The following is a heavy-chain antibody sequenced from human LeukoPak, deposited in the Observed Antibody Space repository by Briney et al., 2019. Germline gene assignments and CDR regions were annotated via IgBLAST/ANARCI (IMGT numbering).Heavy chain of an antibody. J-gene: IGHJ3*02. CDR2: ITTYGDRT. CDR1: GFTFSSYA. Sequence: GGSLRLSCAASGFTFSSYAMHWVRQPPGKGLEYVSSITTYGDRTDYANSVRGRFTISRDNSKNTLYLQMGSLRAEDMAVYYCARGQGIQLWADVFDIWGQGTMVTVSS. V-gene: IGHV3-64*01. CDR3: ARGQGIQLWADVFDI. D-gene: IGHD5-18*01.